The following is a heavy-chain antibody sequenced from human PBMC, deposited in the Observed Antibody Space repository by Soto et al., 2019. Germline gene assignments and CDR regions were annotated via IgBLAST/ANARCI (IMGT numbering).Heavy chain of an antibody. J-gene: IGHJ6*02. Sequence: SETLSLTCTVSGGSISSSGYYWGWIRQPPGKGLEWIGSIYYSGSTYYNPSLKSRVTISVDTSKNQFSLKLSSVTAADTAVYYCASFKYYYGSGSMEPDYYYGMDVWGQGTTVTVSS. CDR3: ASFKYYYGSGSMEPDYYYGMDV. CDR2: IYYSGST. V-gene: IGHV4-39*01. D-gene: IGHD3-10*01. CDR1: GGSISSSGYY.